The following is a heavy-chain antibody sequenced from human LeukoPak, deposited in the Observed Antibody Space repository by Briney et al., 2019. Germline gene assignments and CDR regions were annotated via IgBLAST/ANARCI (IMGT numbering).Heavy chain of an antibody. CDR3: VKGEAAAGTSSWFDP. CDR2: ISSSGGST. Sequence: VGSLRLSCAASGLTFSSYAMSWVRQAPGKGLEWVSVISSSGGSTYYAASVKDRFTISRDNSKNTLYLQMNSLTAEDTAVYYCVKGEAAAGTSSWFDPWGQGTLVSVSS. V-gene: IGHV3-23*01. J-gene: IGHJ5*02. D-gene: IGHD6-13*01. CDR1: GLTFSSYA.